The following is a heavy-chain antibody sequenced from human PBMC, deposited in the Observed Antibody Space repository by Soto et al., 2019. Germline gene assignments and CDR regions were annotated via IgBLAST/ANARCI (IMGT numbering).Heavy chain of an antibody. V-gene: IGHV3-30-3*01. D-gene: IGHD4-4*01. CDR2: MSDDGSDK. J-gene: IGHJ6*02. Sequence: QVQLVESGGGVVQPGRSLRLSCAASGFTVSRFAVHWVRQAPGKGLEWVAVMSDDGSDKNYGDSVQGRFTISRDNSKNTLDLQMNSLRGEDTAVYYCAIDLFDYRTAGYGMDVWGQGTTVTVSS. CDR1: GFTVSRFA. CDR3: AIDLFDYRTAGYGMDV.